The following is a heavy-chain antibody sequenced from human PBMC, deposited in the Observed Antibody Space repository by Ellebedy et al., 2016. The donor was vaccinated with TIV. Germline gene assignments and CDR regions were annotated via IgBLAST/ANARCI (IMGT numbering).Heavy chain of an antibody. J-gene: IGHJ4*02. CDR3: ARHIGYYGSDNYFFDY. Sequence: GESLKISCKGSGYNFSNFWIGWVRQMPGKGLEWVAIMYGDDSNMRYSPSFQGQVSISVDKATSTAYLQWSSLKASDTAMYYCARHIGYYGSDNYFFDYWGQGTLVTVS. CDR2: MYGDDSNM. D-gene: IGHD3-10*01. V-gene: IGHV5-51*01. CDR1: GYNFSNFW.